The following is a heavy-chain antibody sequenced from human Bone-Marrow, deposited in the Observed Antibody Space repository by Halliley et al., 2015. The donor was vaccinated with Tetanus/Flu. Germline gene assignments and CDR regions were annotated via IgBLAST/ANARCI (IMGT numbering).Heavy chain of an antibody. CDR2: ISSGNYM. J-gene: IGHJ6*02. CDR3: AGDPGLGRSPFGMDV. Sequence: SSISSGNYMKYEDSVKGRVTISRDDAKNSVYLEMNSLRVEDPGVYYCAGDPGLGRSPFGMDVWGQGTPVTVSS. D-gene: IGHD1-26*01. V-gene: IGHV3-21*01.